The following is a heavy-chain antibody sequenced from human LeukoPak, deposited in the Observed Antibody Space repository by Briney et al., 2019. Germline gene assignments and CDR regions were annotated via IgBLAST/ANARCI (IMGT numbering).Heavy chain of an antibody. V-gene: IGHV3-21*04. CDR2: ISRSSSYM. J-gene: IGHJ4*02. CDR3: AKDFRIGYSAHFDY. Sequence: GGSLRLSCAASGFTFSSYTMNWVRQAPGKGLEWVSSISRSSSYMYYADSLKGRFTISRDNAKNSLYLQMDSLRGEDTAVYYCAKDFRIGYSAHFDYWGQGALVTVSS. CDR1: GFTFSSYT. D-gene: IGHD2-21*01.